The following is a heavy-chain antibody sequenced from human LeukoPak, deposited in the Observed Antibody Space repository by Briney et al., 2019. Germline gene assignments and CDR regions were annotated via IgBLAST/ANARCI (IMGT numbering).Heavy chain of an antibody. CDR3: ARSTRFYYDMDV. CDR2: ISSSSSYI. V-gene: IGHV3-21*01. CDR1: GFTFSSYS. D-gene: IGHD2-2*01. J-gene: IGHJ6*02. Sequence: GGSLRLSCAASGFTFSSYSMNWVRQAPGKGLEWVSSISSSSSYIYYADSVKGRFTISRDNAKNSLYLQMNSLRAEDTAVYYCARSTRFYYDMDVWGQGTTVTVSS.